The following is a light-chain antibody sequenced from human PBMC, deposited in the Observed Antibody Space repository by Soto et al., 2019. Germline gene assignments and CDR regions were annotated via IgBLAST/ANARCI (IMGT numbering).Light chain of an antibody. J-gene: IGLJ1*01. CDR3: CSYSGSSTYV. CDR1: SRDVGSYNL. Sequence: QSVLTQPASVSGSPEQSITISCPGTSRDVGSYNLVSWDQQHPGKAPKLMIYEGSKRPSGVSNRFSGSKSGNTASLTISGLQAEDEADYYCCSYSGSSTYVFGTGTKVTVL. CDR2: EGS. V-gene: IGLV2-23*01.